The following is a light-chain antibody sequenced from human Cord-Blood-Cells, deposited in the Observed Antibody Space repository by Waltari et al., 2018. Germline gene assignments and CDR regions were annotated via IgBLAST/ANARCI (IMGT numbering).Light chain of an antibody. CDR1: QDISNY. CDR2: DAS. Sequence: DIQMTQSPSSLSASVGDRVTITCQASQDISNYLNWYQQKPGKVPKLLIYDASNLETGVPSRFSGSGSGTDFTFTISSLQPEDIAIYYCQQYDNLSIFTFGPGTKVDIK. J-gene: IGKJ3*01. V-gene: IGKV1-33*01. CDR3: QQYDNLSIFT.